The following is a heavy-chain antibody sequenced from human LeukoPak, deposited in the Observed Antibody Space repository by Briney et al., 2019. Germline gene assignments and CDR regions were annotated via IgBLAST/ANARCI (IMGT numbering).Heavy chain of an antibody. CDR3: ARRGDYTTGTMNAFDI. V-gene: IGHV4-59*01. CDR1: GGSISSYY. CDR2: IYYSGST. D-gene: IGHD1-7*01. J-gene: IGHJ3*02. Sequence: KPSETLSLTCTVSGGSISSYYWSWIRQPPGKGLEWIGYIYYSGSTNYNPSLKSRVTISVDTSKNQFSLKLSSVTAADTAVYYCARRGDYTTGTMNAFDIWGQGTMVTVSS.